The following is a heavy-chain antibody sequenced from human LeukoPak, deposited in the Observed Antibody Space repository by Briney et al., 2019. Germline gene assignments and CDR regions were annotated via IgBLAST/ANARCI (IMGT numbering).Heavy chain of an antibody. D-gene: IGHD6-13*01. Sequence: GGSLRLSCAASGFTFSSYGMHWVRQAPGKGLEWVAFIRYDGSNKYYADSVKGRFTISRDNSKNTLHLQMNSLRAEDTAVYYCARGQYSSSCFDYWGQGTLVTVSS. J-gene: IGHJ4*02. V-gene: IGHV3-30*02. CDR1: GFTFSSYG. CDR3: ARGQYSSSCFDY. CDR2: IRYDGSNK.